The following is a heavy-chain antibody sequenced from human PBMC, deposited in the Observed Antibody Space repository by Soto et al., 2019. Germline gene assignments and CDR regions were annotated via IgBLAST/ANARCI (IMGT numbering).Heavy chain of an antibody. CDR2: IVPIYRTA. Sequence: GAPVKVSCQASGGTFSSNRINWVRHAPGQGLEWVGGIVPIYRTADYAQKFQGRVTITADESARTSYMELRSLKSQDTAVYYCVRDSGAKLSSSWGQGTLVTVSS. V-gene: IGHV1-69*13. CDR1: GGTFSSNR. J-gene: IGHJ4*02. CDR3: VRDSGAKLSSS. D-gene: IGHD6-13*01.